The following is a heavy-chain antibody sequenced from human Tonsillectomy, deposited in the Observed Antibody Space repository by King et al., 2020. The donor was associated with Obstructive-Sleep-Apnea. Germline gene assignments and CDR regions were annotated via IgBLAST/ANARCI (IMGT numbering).Heavy chain of an antibody. CDR1: GFTFRGSA. D-gene: IGHD1-26*01. V-gene: IGHV3-73*01. CDR3: LPSGYSGNYAFDY. CDR2: IRIKANSYAT. J-gene: IGHJ4*02. Sequence: VQLVESGGGLVQPGGSLKLSFAASGFTFRGSAMHWVRQASGKGLEWVGRIRIKANSYATANAATVKGRVTISRDASNKTAYLQMNSLKTEDTAVYYCLPSGYSGNYAFDYWGQGALVTVSS.